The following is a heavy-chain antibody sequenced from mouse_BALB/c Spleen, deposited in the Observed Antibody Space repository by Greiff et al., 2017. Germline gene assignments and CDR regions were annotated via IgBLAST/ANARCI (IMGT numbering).Heavy chain of an antibody. Sequence: EVKVVESGPSLVKPSQTLSLTCSVTGDSITSGYWNWIRKFPGNKLEYMGYISYSGSTYYNPSLKSRISITRDTSKNQYYLQLNSVTTEDTATYYCARKGLRQDYFDYWGQGTTLTVSA. CDR1: GDSITSGY. CDR3: ARKGLRQDYFDY. CDR2: ISYSGST. D-gene: IGHD2-2*01. J-gene: IGHJ2*01. V-gene: IGHV3-8*02.